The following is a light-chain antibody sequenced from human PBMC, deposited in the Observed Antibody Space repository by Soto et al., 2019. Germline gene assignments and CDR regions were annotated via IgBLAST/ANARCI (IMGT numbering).Light chain of an antibody. Sequence: DMQMTHGPFTLSASVVDRVTITFRASQNINNRLAWHQQKPGKAPKVLIYDASNLKSGVPARFTGSGSGTEFTLTISSLQSEDFAVYYCQQYNNWPITFGQGTRLRL. V-gene: IGKV1-5*01. CDR1: QNINNR. J-gene: IGKJ5*01. CDR3: QQYNNWPIT. CDR2: DAS.